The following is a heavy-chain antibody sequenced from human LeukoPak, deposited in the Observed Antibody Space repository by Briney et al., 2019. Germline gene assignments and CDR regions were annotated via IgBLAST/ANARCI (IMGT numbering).Heavy chain of an antibody. CDR3: ASLFGGVTPFDY. V-gene: IGHV4-30-2*01. CDR2: IYHSGST. CDR1: GGSISSGGYS. Sequence: PSETLSLTCAVSGGSISSGGYSWSWIRQPPGKGLEWIGYIYHSGSTYYNPSLKSRVTISVDRSKNQFSLKLSSVTAADTAVYYCASLFGGVTPFDYWGQGTLVTVS. J-gene: IGHJ4*02. D-gene: IGHD3-16*01.